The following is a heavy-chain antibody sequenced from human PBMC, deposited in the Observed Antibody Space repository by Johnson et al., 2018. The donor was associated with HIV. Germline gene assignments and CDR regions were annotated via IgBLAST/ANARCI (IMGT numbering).Heavy chain of an antibody. Sequence: VQLVESGGGVVQPGGSLRLSCAASGFTFSSYAMSWVRQAPGKGLEWVSAISGSGGSTYYADSVKGRFTISRDNSKNTLFLQMNGLRPEDTAVYYCARGQGFWAFDIWGQGTMVTVSS. CDR1: GFTFSSYA. CDR2: ISGSGGST. D-gene: IGHD3-3*01. J-gene: IGHJ3*02. V-gene: IGHV3-23*04. CDR3: ARGQGFWAFDI.